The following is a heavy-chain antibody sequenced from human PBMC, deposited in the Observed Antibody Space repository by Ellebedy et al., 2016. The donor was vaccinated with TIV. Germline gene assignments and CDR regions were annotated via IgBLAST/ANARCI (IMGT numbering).Heavy chain of an antibody. Sequence: GESLKISCTTSGFAFSSFWFHWVRQAPGKGLVWISGIISAGSDTIYADSVKGRFTISRDNSKNTVYLQMNSLRAEDTAVYFCTRGKARTGYQYGMNLWGQGTTVAVSS. J-gene: IGHJ6*02. V-gene: IGHV3-74*01. CDR3: TRGKARTGYQYGMNL. D-gene: IGHD6-13*01. CDR2: IISAGSDT. CDR1: GFAFSSFW.